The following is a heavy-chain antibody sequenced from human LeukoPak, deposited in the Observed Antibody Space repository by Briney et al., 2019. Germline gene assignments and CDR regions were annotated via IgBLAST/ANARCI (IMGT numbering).Heavy chain of an antibody. CDR1: GGSFSSYY. Sequence: SETLSLTCAVYGGSFSSYYWSWIRQPPGKGLEWIGEINHSGSTNYNPSLKSRVTISVDTSKNQFSLKLSSVTAADTAVYYCARARHAGRDGYNWFDYWGQGTLVTVSS. V-gene: IGHV4-34*01. CDR3: ARARHAGRDGYNWFDY. D-gene: IGHD5-24*01. J-gene: IGHJ4*02. CDR2: INHSGST.